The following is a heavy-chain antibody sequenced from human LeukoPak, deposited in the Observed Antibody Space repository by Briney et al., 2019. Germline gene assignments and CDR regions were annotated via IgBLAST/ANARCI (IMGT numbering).Heavy chain of an antibody. CDR1: GFTVRNTY. D-gene: IGHD2-21*02. CDR2: IYSGGGT. V-gene: IGHV3-53*01. Sequence: PGGSLRLSCAASGFTVRNTYMNWVRQAPGKGLEWVSVIYSGGGTYYADSVKGRFTISRDNSKNTLYLQMNSLRAEDTAVYYCAKDQGPAYCGGDCYPYYFDYWGQGTLVTVSS. CDR3: AKDQGPAYCGGDCYPYYFDY. J-gene: IGHJ4*02.